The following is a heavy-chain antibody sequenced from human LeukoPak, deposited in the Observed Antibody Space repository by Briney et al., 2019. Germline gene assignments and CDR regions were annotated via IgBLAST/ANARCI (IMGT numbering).Heavy chain of an antibody. V-gene: IGHV4-4*08. J-gene: IGHJ5*02. CDR3: ARMYSGSYYVGNWFDP. D-gene: IGHD1-26*01. CDR2: IYTSGST. Sequence: PSETLSLTCTVSGGSISSYYWSWIRQPPGKGLEWIGRIYTSGSTNYNPSLKSRVTISVDTSKNQFSLKLSSVTAADTAVYYCARMYSGSYYVGNWFDPWGQGTLVTVSS. CDR1: GGSISSYY.